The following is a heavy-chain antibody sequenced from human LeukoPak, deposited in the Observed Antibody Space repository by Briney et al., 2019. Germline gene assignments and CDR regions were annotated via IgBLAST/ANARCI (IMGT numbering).Heavy chain of an antibody. CDR3: AKSPRDSGYEGEGY. D-gene: IGHD5-12*01. CDR1: GFTVSSSY. J-gene: IGHJ4*02. Sequence: GGSLRLSCAASGFTVSSSYMSWVRQAPGKGLEWVSVIYSGGSTYYADSVKGRFAISRDNSQNTLYLQMNSLRAEDTAVYYCAKSPRDSGYEGEGYWGQGTLVTVSS. V-gene: IGHV3-66*01. CDR2: IYSGGST.